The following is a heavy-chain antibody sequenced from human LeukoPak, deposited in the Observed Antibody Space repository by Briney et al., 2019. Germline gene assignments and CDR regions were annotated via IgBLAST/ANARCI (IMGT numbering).Heavy chain of an antibody. Sequence: SETLSLTCTVSGGSISSYYWSWIRQPPGKGLEWIGEINHSGSTNYNPSLKSRVPTSVDTSKNQFSLKLSSVTAADTAVYYCARGPPSYYYGSGTRRYFDYWGQGTLVTVSS. CDR1: GGSISSYY. J-gene: IGHJ4*02. CDR2: INHSGST. CDR3: ARGPPSYYYGSGTRRYFDY. V-gene: IGHV4-34*01. D-gene: IGHD3-10*01.